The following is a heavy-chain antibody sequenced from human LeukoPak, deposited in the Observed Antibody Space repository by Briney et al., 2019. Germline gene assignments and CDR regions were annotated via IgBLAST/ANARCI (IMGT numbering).Heavy chain of an antibody. D-gene: IGHD2-15*01. CDR2: ISGSGGST. Sequence: GGSLRLSCAASGFTFSSYGMSWVRQAPGKGLEWVSAISGSGGSTHYADSVKGRFTISRDNSKNTLYLQMNSLRAEDTAVYYCAKAPVTTCSGAYCYPFDYWSQGTLATVSS. V-gene: IGHV3-23*01. J-gene: IGHJ4*02. CDR3: AKAPVTTCSGAYCYPFDY. CDR1: GFTFSSYG.